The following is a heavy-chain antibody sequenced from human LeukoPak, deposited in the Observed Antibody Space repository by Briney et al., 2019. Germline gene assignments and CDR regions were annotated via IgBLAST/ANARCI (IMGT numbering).Heavy chain of an antibody. J-gene: IGHJ4*02. CDR3: ASREGEFDY. Sequence: GGSLRLSCAASGFTFSAYNMHWVRHAPGKGLEWVSSISSGSGYIYYADSVKGRFTISRDNANNSLYLQMNSLRAGDTAVYYCASREGEFDYWGQGTLVTVSS. CDR1: GFTFSAYN. V-gene: IGHV3-21*01. CDR2: ISSGSGYI.